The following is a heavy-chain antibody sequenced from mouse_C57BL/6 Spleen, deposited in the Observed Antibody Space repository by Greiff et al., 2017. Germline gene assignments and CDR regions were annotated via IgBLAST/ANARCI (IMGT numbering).Heavy chain of an antibody. V-gene: IGHV3-6*01. CDR3: ARRDDYDPYAMGY. Sequence: VQLQQSGPGLVKPSQSLSLTCSVTGYSITSGYYWNWIRQFPGNKLEWMGYISYDGSNNYNPSLKNRISITRGTSKNQFFLKLNSVTTEDTATHYCARRDDYDPYAMGYWGQGTSVTVSS. D-gene: IGHD2-4*01. J-gene: IGHJ4*01. CDR2: ISYDGSN. CDR1: GYSITSGYY.